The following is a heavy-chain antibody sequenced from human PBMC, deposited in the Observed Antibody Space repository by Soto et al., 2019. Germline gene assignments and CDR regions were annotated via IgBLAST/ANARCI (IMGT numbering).Heavy chain of an antibody. CDR2: IIPMFGTA. CDR3: ARDQYGGMDV. J-gene: IGHJ6*02. CDR1: GGTFNMYA. Sequence: VQLVQSGAEVKKPGSSVKVSCKASGGTFNMYAINWVRQAPGQGLEWMGGIIPMFGTANYAQKLKGRVKITADEATNTAYMELSSLRSEDTAVYHCARDQYGGMDVWGQGTTVTVSS. D-gene: IGHD4-17*01. V-gene: IGHV1-69*01.